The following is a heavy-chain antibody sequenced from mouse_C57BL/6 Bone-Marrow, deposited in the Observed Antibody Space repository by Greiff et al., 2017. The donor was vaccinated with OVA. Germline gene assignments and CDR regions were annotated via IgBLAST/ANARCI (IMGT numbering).Heavy chain of an antibody. V-gene: IGHV5-4*03. J-gene: IGHJ4*01. D-gene: IGHD1-1*01. CDR3: ARALLLRFLYYAMDY. CDR2: ISDGGGYT. CDR1: GFTFSSYA. Sequence: EVMLVESGGGLVKPGGSLKLSCAASGFTFSSYAMSWVRQTPEKRLEWVATISDGGGYTYYPDNVKGRFTISRDNAKNNLYLQMSHLKSEDTAMYYCARALLLRFLYYAMDYWGQGTSVTVSS.